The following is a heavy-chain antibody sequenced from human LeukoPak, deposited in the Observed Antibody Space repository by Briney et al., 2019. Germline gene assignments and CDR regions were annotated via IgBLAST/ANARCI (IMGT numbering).Heavy chain of an antibody. CDR1: GFTFSTYA. CDR3: AKDYYYDPVDAFDV. Sequence: GGSLRLSCAASGFTFSTYAMSWVRQAPGKGLEWVSCISASYGSTYYADSVKGRFTISRDNSKNTLYLQMNSLRAEDTAVYYCAKDYYYDPVDAFDVWGQGTMVSVSS. D-gene: IGHD3-22*01. J-gene: IGHJ3*01. V-gene: IGHV3-23*01. CDR2: ISASYGST.